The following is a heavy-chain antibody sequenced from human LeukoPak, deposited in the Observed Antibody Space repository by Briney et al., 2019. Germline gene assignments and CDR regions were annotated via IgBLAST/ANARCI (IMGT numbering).Heavy chain of an antibody. J-gene: IGHJ4*02. CDR3: ARDGPYGDYDY. Sequence: GGSLRLSCEASGFTFSTYAMHWVRQTPGKGLEWVAVISYDGSNKYYADSVKGRFTISRDNSKNTLYLQMNSLRAEDTAVYYCARDGPYGDYDYWGQGTLVTVSS. V-gene: IGHV3-30-3*01. CDR1: GFTFSTYA. CDR2: ISYDGSNK. D-gene: IGHD4-17*01.